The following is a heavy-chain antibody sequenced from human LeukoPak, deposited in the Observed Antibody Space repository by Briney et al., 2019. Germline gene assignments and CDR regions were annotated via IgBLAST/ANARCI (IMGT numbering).Heavy chain of an antibody. Sequence: PSETLSLTCAVSDYSISSGYYWGWIRQSPGKGLEWIGSIYHSGSTYYNPSLKSRVTISVDTSKNQFSLKLSSVTAADTAVYYCARGRGNYGSGSYYYYYYYMDVWGKGTTVTVSS. CDR2: IYHSGST. CDR3: ARGRGNYGSGSYYYYYYYMDV. D-gene: IGHD3-10*01. J-gene: IGHJ6*03. CDR1: DYSISSGYY. V-gene: IGHV4-38-2*01.